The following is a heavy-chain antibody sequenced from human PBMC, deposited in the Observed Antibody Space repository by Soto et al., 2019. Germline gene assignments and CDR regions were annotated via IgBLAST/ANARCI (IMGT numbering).Heavy chain of an antibody. V-gene: IGHV3-11*01. CDR3: ARAKGFGELWSYYGMDV. D-gene: IGHD3-10*01. CDR2: ISSSGSTI. J-gene: IGHJ6*02. Sequence: GGSLRLSCAASGFTFSDYYMSWIRQAPGKGLEWVSYISSSGSTIYYADSVKGRFTISRDNAKNSLYLQMNSLRAEDTAVYYCARAKGFGELWSYYGMDVWGQGTTVTVSS. CDR1: GFTFSDYY.